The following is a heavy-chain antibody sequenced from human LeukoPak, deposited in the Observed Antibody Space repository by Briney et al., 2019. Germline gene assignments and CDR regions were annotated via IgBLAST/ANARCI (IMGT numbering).Heavy chain of an antibody. Sequence: GGSLRRSCAASGFTFSSYAMSWGRQAPGKGLEWVSAISGSGGSTYYADSVNGRFTISRDNSKNTLYLQMNSMRAQDTAVYYCAKDVIAAADPFDYWGQGTLVTVTS. D-gene: IGHD6-13*01. J-gene: IGHJ4*02. CDR3: AKDVIAAADPFDY. V-gene: IGHV3-23*01. CDR1: GFTFSSYA. CDR2: ISGSGGST.